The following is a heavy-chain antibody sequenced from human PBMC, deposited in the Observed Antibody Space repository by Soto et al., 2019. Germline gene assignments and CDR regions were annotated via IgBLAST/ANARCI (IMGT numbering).Heavy chain of an antibody. J-gene: IGHJ5*02. Sequence: HPGGSLRLSCSASGFTLSNDLVHWVRQSPGKWLVWVSRISADGSDTDYADSVKGRFSISRDNARNTVYLQMSSLRVDDTAVYYCLSKVPSRPWRAWGQGXLVTVYS. CDR3: LSKVPSRPWRA. D-gene: IGHD4-4*01. CDR2: ISADGSDT. V-gene: IGHV3-74*01. CDR1: GFTLSNDL.